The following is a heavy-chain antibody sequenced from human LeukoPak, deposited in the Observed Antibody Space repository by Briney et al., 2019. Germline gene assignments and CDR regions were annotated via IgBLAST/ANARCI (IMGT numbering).Heavy chain of an antibody. D-gene: IGHD3-10*01. J-gene: IGHJ6*03. CDR3: AKDRMVYYYYYMDV. CDR2: ISGDVGST. V-gene: IGHV3-43*02. CDR1: GFTFDDYA. Sequence: GGTLRLSCAASGFTFDDYALHWVRQAPGTGLEWVSLISGDVGSTYYADSVKGRFTISRDNSKNSLYLQMNSLRTEDTALYYYAKDRMVYYYYYMDVWGKGTTVTVSS.